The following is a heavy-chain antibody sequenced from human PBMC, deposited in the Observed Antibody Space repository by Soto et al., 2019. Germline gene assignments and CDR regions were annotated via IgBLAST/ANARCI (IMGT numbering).Heavy chain of an antibody. CDR2: IDWDDDK. V-gene: IGHV2-70*11. J-gene: IGHJ4*02. CDR1: GFLLRSSGMC. Sequence: SGPTLVNPTQTLTLTCTFSGFLLRSSGMCVSWIRQPPGKALEWLARIDWDDDKYYSTSLKTRLTISKDTSKNQVVLTVTNMDPVDTATYYCARTRVGTTRYFDYWGLGTLVTVSS. D-gene: IGHD1-1*01. CDR3: ARTRVGTTRYFDY.